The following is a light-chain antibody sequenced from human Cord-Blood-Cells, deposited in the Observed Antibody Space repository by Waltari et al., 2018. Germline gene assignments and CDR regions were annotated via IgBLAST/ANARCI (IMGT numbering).Light chain of an antibody. CDR2: GAS. V-gene: IGKV3-20*01. J-gene: IGKJ2*01. CDR3: QQYGSSPYT. CDR1: QSVSSSY. Sequence: EIVLTQSPGTLYWSPGERATRSCRASQSVSSSYLAWYQQKPGQAPRLLIYGASSRATGIPDRFSGSGSGTDFTLTISRLEPEDFAVYYCQQYGSSPYTFGQGTKLEIK.